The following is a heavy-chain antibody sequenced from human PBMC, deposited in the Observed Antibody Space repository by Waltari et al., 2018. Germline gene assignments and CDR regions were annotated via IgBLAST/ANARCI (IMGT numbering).Heavy chain of an antibody. V-gene: IGHV3-74*01. Sequence: EVQLVASGGGLVQPGGSLSLPCTCCGYTFSGPWLNWVRHAPGRGRVWVSHVISDGSRTTYADSVKGRFTISRDNAKSTLYLQMNSLRVEDTAVYYCTRDSGRGGAFDIWGQGTLVTVSS. CDR1: GYTFSGPW. CDR3: TRDSGRGGAFDI. D-gene: IGHD3-10*01. CDR2: VISDGSRT. J-gene: IGHJ3*02.